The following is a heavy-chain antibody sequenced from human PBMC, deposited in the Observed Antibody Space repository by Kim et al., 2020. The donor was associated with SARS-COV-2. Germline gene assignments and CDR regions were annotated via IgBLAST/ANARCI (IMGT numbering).Heavy chain of an antibody. J-gene: IGHJ4*02. CDR1: GYTFTSYA. D-gene: IGHD2-2*01. Sequence: ASVKVSCKASGYTFTSYAMNWVRQAPGQGLEWMGWINTNTGNPTYAQGFTGRFVFSLDTSVSTAYLQISSLKAEDTAVYYCARYQSCSSTSCLNTGYIDYWGKGTLVTVST. V-gene: IGHV7-4-1*02. CDR2: INTNTGNP. CDR3: ARYQSCSSTSCLNTGYIDY.